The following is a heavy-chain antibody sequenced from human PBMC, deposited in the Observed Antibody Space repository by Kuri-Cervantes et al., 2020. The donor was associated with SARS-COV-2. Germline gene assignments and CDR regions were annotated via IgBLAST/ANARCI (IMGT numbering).Heavy chain of an antibody. CDR3: ARGRPRPSIGPYGSGSYYTWYFDL. CDR1: GFSFSSYG. D-gene: IGHD3-10*01. V-gene: IGHV3-30*03. J-gene: IGHJ2*01. Sequence: EGSLRLSCAASGFSFSSYGMSWVRQAPGKGLEWVAVISYDGSNKYYADSVKGRFTISRDNSKNTLYLQMNSLRAEDTAVYYCARGRPRPSIGPYGSGSYYTWYFDLWGRGTLVTVSS. CDR2: ISYDGSNK.